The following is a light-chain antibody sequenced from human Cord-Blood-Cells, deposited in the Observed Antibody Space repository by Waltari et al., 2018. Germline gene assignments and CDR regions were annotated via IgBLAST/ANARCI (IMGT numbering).Light chain of an antibody. CDR2: DVS. J-gene: IGLJ3*02. Sequence: QCALTQPASVSGSPGQSITISYTGTSSDVGGYNYVSWYQQHPGNAPKLMIYDVSNRPSGVSNRFSGSKSGNTASLTISGLQAEDEADYYCSSYTSSSIWVFGGGTKLTVL. V-gene: IGLV2-14*01. CDR1: SSDVGGYNY. CDR3: SSYTSSSIWV.